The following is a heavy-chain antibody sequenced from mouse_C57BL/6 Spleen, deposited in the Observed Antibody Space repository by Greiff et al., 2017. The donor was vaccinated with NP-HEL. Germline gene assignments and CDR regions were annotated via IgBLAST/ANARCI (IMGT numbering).Heavy chain of an antibody. CDR3: TTHYYGSSYAFDY. J-gene: IGHJ2*01. CDR1: GFNIKDDY. Sequence: VQLQQSGAELVRPGASVKLSCTASGFNIKDDYMHWVKQRPEQGLEWIGWIDPENGDTEYASKFQGKATITADTSSNTAYLQLSSLTSEDTAVYYCTTHYYGSSYAFDYWGQGTTLTVSS. V-gene: IGHV14-4*01. CDR2: IDPENGDT. D-gene: IGHD1-1*01.